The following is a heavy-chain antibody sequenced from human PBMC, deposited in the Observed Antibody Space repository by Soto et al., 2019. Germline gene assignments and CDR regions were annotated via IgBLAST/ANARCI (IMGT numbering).Heavy chain of an antibody. J-gene: IGHJ6*02. V-gene: IGHV3-43*01. CDR2: ISWNGANT. CDR1: GFRFDDYN. CDR3: AREYTAWPLAYGLDV. Sequence: PGGSLRLSCAASGFRFDDYNMHWVRQAPGKGLEWVSFISWNGANTFYADSVKGRFTISRDSSKKSVSLQINSLRSEDTALYYCAREYTAWPLAYGLDVWGQGTTVTVSS. D-gene: IGHD2-2*02.